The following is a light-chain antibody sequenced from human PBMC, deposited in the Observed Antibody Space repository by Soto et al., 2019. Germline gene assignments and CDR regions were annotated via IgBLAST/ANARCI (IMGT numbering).Light chain of an antibody. CDR1: QSVSKY. CDR3: QQSYRSWWT. Sequence: DMQLTKAESSLSASVGNRVTITCRTSQSVSKYVSWYQQKPGKAPKPLIYAASSLQTGVPSRFSGSGSGTYFTLTISSLQPEDFATAYCQQSYRSWWTFAQGTKVDIK. CDR2: AAS. V-gene: IGKV1-39*01. J-gene: IGKJ1*01.